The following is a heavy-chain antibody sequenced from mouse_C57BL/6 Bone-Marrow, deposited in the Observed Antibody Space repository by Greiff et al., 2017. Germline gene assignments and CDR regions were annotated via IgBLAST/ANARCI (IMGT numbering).Heavy chain of an antibody. D-gene: IGHD2-5*01. CDR2: IYPGSGST. J-gene: IGHJ1*03. CDR1: GYTFTSYW. Sequence: QVQLQQPGAELVKPGASVKMSCKASGYTFTSYWITWVKQRPGQGLEWLGDIYPGSGSTNYNETFKSKATLTVDTSSSTAYMQLSSLTSEDSAVYYCARPYYSNYWYVDVWGTGTTVTVSS. V-gene: IGHV1-55*01. CDR3: ARPYYSNYWYVDV.